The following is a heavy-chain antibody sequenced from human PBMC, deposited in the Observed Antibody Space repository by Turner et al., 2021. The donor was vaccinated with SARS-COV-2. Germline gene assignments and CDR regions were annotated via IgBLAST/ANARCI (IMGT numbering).Heavy chain of an antibody. CDR3: ARHSPELRGDYFDY. CDR1: GGSISSSSYY. V-gene: IGHV4-39*01. Sequence: QLQMQESGPGLVKPSETLSLTCTVSGGSISSSSYYWGWIRQPPGKGLELIGSIYYSGSTYYNPSLKSRVTISVDTSKNQFSLRLSSVTAADTAVYYCARHSPELRGDYFDYWGQGTLVTVS. D-gene: IGHD1-26*01. CDR2: IYYSGST. J-gene: IGHJ4*02.